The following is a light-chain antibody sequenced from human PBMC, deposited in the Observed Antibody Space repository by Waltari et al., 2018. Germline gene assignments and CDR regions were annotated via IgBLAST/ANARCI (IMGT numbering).Light chain of an antibody. J-gene: IGKJ4*01. V-gene: IGKV4-1*01. CDR2: WAS. Sequence: DIVMTQSPDSLAVSLGERATINCKSSQSVLYSSNNKNYLAWYHQKPGQPPKLLIYWASTRESGVPDRFSGSGSGTDFTLTISSLQAEDVAVYYCQQYYSTTLTFGGGTKVEIK. CDR1: QSVLYSSNNKNY. CDR3: QQYYSTTLT.